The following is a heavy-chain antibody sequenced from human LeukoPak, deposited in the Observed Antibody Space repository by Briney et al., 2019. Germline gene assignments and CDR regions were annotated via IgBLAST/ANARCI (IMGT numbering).Heavy chain of an antibody. J-gene: IGHJ4*02. CDR2: THNSGST. CDR3: ARGYSSGWYYFDY. D-gene: IGHD6-19*01. Sequence: SETLSLTCTVPGGSISSYYWSWIRQTPGKGLEWIGNTHNSGSTNYNPSLKSRVTISVDTSKNQFSLKVSSVTAADTAAYYCARGYSSGWYYFDYWGQGTLVTVSS. CDR1: GGSISSYY. V-gene: IGHV4-59*01.